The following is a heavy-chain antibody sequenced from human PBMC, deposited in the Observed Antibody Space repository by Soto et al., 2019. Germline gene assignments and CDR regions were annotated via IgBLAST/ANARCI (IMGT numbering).Heavy chain of an antibody. Sequence: QITLKESGPTLVKPTQTLTLTCTFSGFSLSTSGVGVGWIRQPPGKALEWLALIYWDDDKRYSPSLTSMLTIATDTHKNQLVLTMTNMDPVDTATYYCAHRGYSYGKGWFDPWGQGTLVTVSS. D-gene: IGHD5-18*01. CDR2: IYWDDDK. V-gene: IGHV2-5*02. CDR3: AHRGYSYGKGWFDP. CDR1: GFSLSTSGVG. J-gene: IGHJ5*02.